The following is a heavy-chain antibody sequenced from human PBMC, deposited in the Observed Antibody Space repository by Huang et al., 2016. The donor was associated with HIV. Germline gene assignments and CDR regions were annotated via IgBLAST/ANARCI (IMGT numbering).Heavy chain of an antibody. CDR2: FDPDDGET. Sequence: QVQMVQSGAEVKTPGASVKVSCKVSGYTLSELSMHWVRQAPGKGPGWMGRFDPDDGETIYAQKFQGRVVITDDTSTGTAYMELSSLRYEDTAVYYCVTRRAGTGFMFDRYLDFWGQGTLVTVSS. V-gene: IGHV1-24*01. D-gene: IGHD3-10*02. CDR1: GYTLSELS. CDR3: VTRRAGTGFMFDRYLDF. J-gene: IGHJ4*02.